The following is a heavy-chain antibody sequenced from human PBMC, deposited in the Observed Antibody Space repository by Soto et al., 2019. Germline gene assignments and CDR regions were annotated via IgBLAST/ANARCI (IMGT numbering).Heavy chain of an antibody. D-gene: IGHD2-2*01. CDR1: GFTFSSYG. V-gene: IGHV3-23*01. CDR3: AKIICTTNCYDY. CDR2: INGGGGTT. Sequence: GGSLRLSCAASGFTFSSYGMHWVRQAPGKGLEWVSSINGGGGTTNYADSVKGRFTISRDNSKNTMYLQMNSLRAEDTALYFCAKIICTTNCYDYWGQGTLVTVSS. J-gene: IGHJ4*02.